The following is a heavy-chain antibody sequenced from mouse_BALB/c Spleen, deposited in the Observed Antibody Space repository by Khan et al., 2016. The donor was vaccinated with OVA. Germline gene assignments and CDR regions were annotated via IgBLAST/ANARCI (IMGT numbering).Heavy chain of an antibody. CDR3: ARSTYRYALVY. CDR2: IIYTGYT. D-gene: IGHD2-14*01. Sequence: EVQLQESGPSLVKPSQTLSLTCSVTGDSITTGYWNWIRKFPGNKLEYMGYIIYTGYTYYNPSLKSRISITRHTSNNQYYLQLNSVTDDDTATYNCARSTYRYALVYWGQGTLVTVSA. CDR1: GDSITTGY. J-gene: IGHJ3*01. V-gene: IGHV3-8*02.